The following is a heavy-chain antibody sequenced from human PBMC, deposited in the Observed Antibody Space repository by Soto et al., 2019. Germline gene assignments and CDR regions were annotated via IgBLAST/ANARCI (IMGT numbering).Heavy chain of an antibody. V-gene: IGHV4-34*01. CDR1: GGSFSGYY. CDR2: INHSGST. CDR3: ARGGRLLDIVVVVAATNIWFDP. Sequence: QVQLQQWGAGLLKPSETLSLTCAVYGGSFSGYYWSWIRQPPGKGLEWIGEINHSGSTNYNPSLKRRVTLSVDTSKNQFALKLSSVTAADTAVYYCARGGRLLDIVVVVAATNIWFDPWGQGTLVTVSS. J-gene: IGHJ5*02. D-gene: IGHD2-15*01.